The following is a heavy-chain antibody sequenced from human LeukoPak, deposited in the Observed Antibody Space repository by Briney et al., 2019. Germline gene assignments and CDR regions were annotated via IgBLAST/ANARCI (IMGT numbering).Heavy chain of an antibody. CDR1: GYSFTSYW. J-gene: IGHJ3*02. Sequence: GESLKISCKGSGYSFTSYWIGWVRQMPGKGLEWMGIIYPGDSDTRYSPSFQGQVTISADKSISTAYLQWSSLKASDTAMYYCARSIRYYYDSSDAFDIWGQGTMVTVSS. D-gene: IGHD3-22*01. V-gene: IGHV5-51*01. CDR2: IYPGDSDT. CDR3: ARSIRYYYDSSDAFDI.